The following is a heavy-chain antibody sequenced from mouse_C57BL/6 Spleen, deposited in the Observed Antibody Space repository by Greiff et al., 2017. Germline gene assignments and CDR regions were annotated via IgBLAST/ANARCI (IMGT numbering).Heavy chain of an antibody. CDR3: TQGIYYDYDGAWFAY. J-gene: IGHJ3*01. CDR2: IDPENGDT. CDR1: GFNIKDDY. V-gene: IGHV14-4*01. D-gene: IGHD2-4*01. Sequence: EVQLQQSGAELVRPGASVKLSCTASGFNIKDDYMHWVKQRPEQGLEWSGWIDPENGDTEYASKFQGKATITADTSSNTAYLQLSSLTSEDTAVYYGTQGIYYDYDGAWFAYWGQGTLVTVSA.